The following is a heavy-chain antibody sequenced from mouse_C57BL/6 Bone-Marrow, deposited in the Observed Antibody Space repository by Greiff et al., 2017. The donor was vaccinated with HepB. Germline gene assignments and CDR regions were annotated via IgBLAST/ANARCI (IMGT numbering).Heavy chain of an antibody. V-gene: IGHV1-19*01. CDR2: INPYNGGT. Sequence: EVQLQQSGPVLVKPGASVKMSCKASGYTFTDYYMNWVKQSHGKSLEWIGVINPYNGGTSYNQKFKGKATLTVDKSSSTAYMELNSLTSEDSAVYYCTYYSNLFAYWGQGTLVTVSA. CDR1: GYTFTDYY. D-gene: IGHD2-5*01. CDR3: TYYSNLFAY. J-gene: IGHJ3*01.